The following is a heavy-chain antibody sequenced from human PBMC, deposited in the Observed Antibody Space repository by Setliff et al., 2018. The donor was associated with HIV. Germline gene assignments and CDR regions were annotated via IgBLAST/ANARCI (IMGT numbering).Heavy chain of an antibody. CDR3: ARDFNVLGYDYVRGSYRFWDS. CDR1: GGTFSSYA. Sequence: SVKVSCKASGGTFSSYAISWVRQAPGQGLEWMGGIIPILGIANYAQRFQGRVTITADKSATSAYMELNSLTSEDTAVYYCARDFNVLGYDYVRGSYRFWDSWGQGTLVTVSS. D-gene: IGHD3-16*02. CDR2: IIPILGIA. V-gene: IGHV1-69*10. J-gene: IGHJ4*02.